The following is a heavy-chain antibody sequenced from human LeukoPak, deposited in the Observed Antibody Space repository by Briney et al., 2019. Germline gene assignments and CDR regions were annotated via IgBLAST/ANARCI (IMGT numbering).Heavy chain of an antibody. Sequence: GGSLRLSCAASGFTFSSYGMHWVRQAPGKGLEWVAVIWYDGSNKYYADSVKGRFTISRDNSKNTLYLQMNSLRAEDTAVYYCAREITMVRGVPGGDAFDIWGQGTMVTVSS. V-gene: IGHV3-33*01. CDR3: AREITMVRGVPGGDAFDI. J-gene: IGHJ3*02. CDR2: IWYDGSNK. CDR1: GFTFSSYG. D-gene: IGHD3-10*01.